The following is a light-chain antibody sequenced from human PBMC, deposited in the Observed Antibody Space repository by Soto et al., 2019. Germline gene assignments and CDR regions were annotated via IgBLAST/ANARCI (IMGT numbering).Light chain of an antibody. V-gene: IGKV3-20*01. CDR1: QSVSSN. CDR2: GAS. Sequence: EKVMTQSPATLSVSPGERATLSCRASQSVSSNLAWYQQKPGQAPRLLIYGASSRATGIPDRFSGSGSGTDFTLTISRLGPEDFAVYYCQQYDSSWTFGQGTKVDIK. CDR3: QQYDSSWT. J-gene: IGKJ1*01.